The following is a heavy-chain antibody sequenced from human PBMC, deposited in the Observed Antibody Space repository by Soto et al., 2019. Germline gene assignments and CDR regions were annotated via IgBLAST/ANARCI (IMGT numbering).Heavy chain of an antibody. J-gene: IGHJ4*02. CDR2: IWYDGIKK. CDR1: GFTFSSYG. CDR3: ARDRNIVVVPAAIADY. V-gene: IGHV3-33*01. D-gene: IGHD2-2*01. Sequence: QVQLVESGGAVVQPGRSLRLSCAASGFTFSSYGMHWVRQAPGKGLEWVAVIWYDGIKKHYADSVKGLFTISREHSKNTLYLELNSLRVDETAVYYCARDRNIVVVPAAIADYWGQGPLVTVSS.